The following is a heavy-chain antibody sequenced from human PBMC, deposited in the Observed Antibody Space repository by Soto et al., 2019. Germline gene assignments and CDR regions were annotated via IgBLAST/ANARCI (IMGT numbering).Heavy chain of an antibody. J-gene: IGHJ6*02. CDR3: ARGGLDYTYGMDV. D-gene: IGHD3-16*01. Sequence: SETLSLTCAVYGGFFSGYYWSWIRQPPGKGLEWIGEINHSGSTNYNPSLKSRVTISVDTSKNQFSLKLSSVTAADTAVYYCARGGLDYTYGMDVWGQGTTVTVSS. CDR2: INHSGST. CDR1: GGFFSGYY. V-gene: IGHV4-34*01.